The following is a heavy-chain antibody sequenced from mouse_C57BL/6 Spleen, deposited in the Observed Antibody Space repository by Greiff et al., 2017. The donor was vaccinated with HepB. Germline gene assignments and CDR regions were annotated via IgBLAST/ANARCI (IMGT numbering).Heavy chain of an antibody. CDR1: GFSLTSYG. D-gene: IGHD2-2*01. V-gene: IGHV2-6-1*01. J-gene: IGHJ4*01. Sequence: VQLQESGPGLVAPSQSLSITCTVSGFSLTSYGVHWVRQPPGKGLEWLVVIWSDGSTTYNSALKSRLSISKDNSKSQVFLKMNSLQTDDTAMYYCARQRDGYDEDYAMDYWGQGTSVTVSS. CDR2: IWSDGST. CDR3: ARQRDGYDEDYAMDY.